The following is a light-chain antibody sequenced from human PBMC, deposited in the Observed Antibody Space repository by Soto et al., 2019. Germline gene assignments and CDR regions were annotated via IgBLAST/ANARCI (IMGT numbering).Light chain of an antibody. Sequence: EIVMTQSPATLSVSPGERATLSCRASQSVSSSYLAWYQQKPGQAPRLLIHGASSRATGIPHRFSGSGSGTDFTLTISRLEPEDFAMYHCQYYGTSPAFGQGTKVDIK. CDR2: GAS. CDR3: QYYGTSPA. J-gene: IGKJ1*01. CDR1: QSVSSSY. V-gene: IGKV3-20*01.